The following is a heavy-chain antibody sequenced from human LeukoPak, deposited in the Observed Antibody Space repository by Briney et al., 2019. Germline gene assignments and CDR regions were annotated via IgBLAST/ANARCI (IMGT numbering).Heavy chain of an antibody. Sequence: GGPLRLSCAASGFTFSSYGMHWGRQAPGKGLEWVAFIRYDGSNKYYAHSVKGRFTISRDNSKNTLYLQMNSLRAEDTAVYYCAKNRATGYSSSWYSYYFDYWGQGTLVTVSS. D-gene: IGHD6-13*01. J-gene: IGHJ4*02. V-gene: IGHV3-30*02. CDR3: AKNRATGYSSSWYSYYFDY. CDR2: IRYDGSNK. CDR1: GFTFSSYG.